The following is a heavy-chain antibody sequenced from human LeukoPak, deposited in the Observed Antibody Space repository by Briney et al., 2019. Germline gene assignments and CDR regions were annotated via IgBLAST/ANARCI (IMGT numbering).Heavy chain of an antibody. V-gene: IGHV3-30-3*01. D-gene: IGHD3-10*01. J-gene: IGHJ4*02. CDR2: ISYDGSNK. CDR1: GFTFSSYA. CDR3: ARDPLGSGSYLADY. Sequence: GGSLRLSCAAFGFTFSSYAMHWVRQAPGKGLEWVAVISYDGSNKYYADSVKGRFTISRDNSKSTLYLQMNSLRAEDTAVYYCARDPLGSGSYLADYWGQGTLVTVSS.